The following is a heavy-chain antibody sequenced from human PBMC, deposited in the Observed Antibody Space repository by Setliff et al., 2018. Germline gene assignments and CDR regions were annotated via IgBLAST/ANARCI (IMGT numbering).Heavy chain of an antibody. CDR3: AREKNTIVSGSGYHYYLDV. Sequence: GGSLRLSCAASGFTFSSYSLNWVRQAPGKGLEWVSSISSSSSYIYYADSVQGRFTISRDNTKNSLYLQMNSLRAEDTAVYFCAREKNTIVSGSGYHYYLDVWGTGTAVTVSS. D-gene: IGHD1-26*01. V-gene: IGHV3-21*01. J-gene: IGHJ6*03. CDR1: GFTFSSYS. CDR2: ISSSSSYI.